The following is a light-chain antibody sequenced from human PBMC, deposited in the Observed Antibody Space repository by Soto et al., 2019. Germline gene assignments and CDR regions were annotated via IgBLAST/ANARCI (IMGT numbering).Light chain of an antibody. CDR3: QQYVTFRT. Sequence: EIVLTQSPGTLSLSPGERATLSCRASQSVSNYLAWYQQKPGQAPRLLIYGASSRATGIPDRFSGSGSGTDFTLTISRLEPEDFAVYYCQQYVTFRTFGQGTKVDIK. CDR1: QSVSNY. CDR2: GAS. J-gene: IGKJ1*01. V-gene: IGKV3-20*01.